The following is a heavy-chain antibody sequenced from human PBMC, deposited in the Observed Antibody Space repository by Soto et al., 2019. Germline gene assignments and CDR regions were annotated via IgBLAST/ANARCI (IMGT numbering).Heavy chain of an antibody. Sequence: QEHLVESGGGVVQPGRSLRLSCAASRFNFNIYAMHWVRQAPSKGLEWVALISKDGSTKYYADFVKGRFTISRDNAKNTLFLQMDSLRPDDTAVYYCARVTKEKWLVKWFDPWGQGTLVTVSS. CDR2: ISKDGSTK. J-gene: IGHJ5*02. CDR1: RFNFNIYA. CDR3: ARVTKEKWLVKWFDP. V-gene: IGHV3-30-3*01. D-gene: IGHD6-19*01.